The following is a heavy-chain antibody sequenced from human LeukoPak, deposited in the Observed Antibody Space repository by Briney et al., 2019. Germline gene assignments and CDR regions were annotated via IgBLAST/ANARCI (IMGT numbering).Heavy chain of an antibody. V-gene: IGHV3-23*01. CDR2: ISGSGGST. D-gene: IGHD2-15*01. CDR3: CSGGSFKFDY. J-gene: IGHJ4*02. Sequence: GGSLRLSCAASGFTFSSYAMSWVRQAPGKGLEWVSAISGSGGSTYSPHSVKGRFTISRDNSKNPLYLQMNSLRAEDTAVYYCCSGGSFKFDYWGQGTLVTVSS. CDR1: GFTFSSYA.